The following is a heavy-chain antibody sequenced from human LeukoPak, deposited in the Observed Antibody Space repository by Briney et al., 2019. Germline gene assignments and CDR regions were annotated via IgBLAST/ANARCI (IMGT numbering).Heavy chain of an antibody. CDR1: GFTFSSYG. D-gene: IGHD3-9*01. CDR3: ARVHVLTGYYFGPPDC. CDR2: IWSDGSDK. Sequence: SGGSLRLSCAASGFTFSSYGMHWVRQAPGKGLEWVAVIWSDGSDKYYADSVKGRFAISRDNSKNTLYLQMISLRVEDTAVYYCARVHVLTGYYFGPPDCWGQGTLVTVSS. J-gene: IGHJ4*02. V-gene: IGHV3-33*01.